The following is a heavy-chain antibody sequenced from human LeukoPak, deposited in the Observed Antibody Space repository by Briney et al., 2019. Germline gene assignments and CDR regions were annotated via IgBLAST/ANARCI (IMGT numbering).Heavy chain of an antibody. CDR1: GFTFSSCS. CDR2: IGSRTSYI. D-gene: IGHD3-10*01. J-gene: IGHJ4*02. V-gene: IGHV3-21*01. Sequence: GSLRLSCAASGFTFSSCSMNWVRQAPGKGLEWVSSIGSRTSYIYHADSVKGRFTISRDNAKNSLYLQMNNLRDEDTAVYYCARDDHYGSGSYHFDYWGQGTRVTVSS. CDR3: ARDDHYGSGSYHFDY.